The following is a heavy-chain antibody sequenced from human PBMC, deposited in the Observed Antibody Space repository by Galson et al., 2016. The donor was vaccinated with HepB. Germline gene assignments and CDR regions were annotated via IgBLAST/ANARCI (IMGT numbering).Heavy chain of an antibody. J-gene: IGHJ4*02. Sequence: SLRLSCAASGFTFDDYVLHWVRQPPGKGLEWVSGISWNSGSIVYADSVKGRFTISRDNAKNSLYLQMNNLRVEDTALYYCAKDSRFARVVANEVVIDYWGQGTLVTVSS. V-gene: IGHV3-9*01. D-gene: IGHD2-15*01. CDR1: GFTFDDYV. CDR3: AKDSRFARVVANEVVIDY. CDR2: ISWNSGSI.